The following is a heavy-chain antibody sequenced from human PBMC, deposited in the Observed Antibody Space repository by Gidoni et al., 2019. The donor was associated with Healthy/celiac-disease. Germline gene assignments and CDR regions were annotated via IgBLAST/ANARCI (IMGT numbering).Heavy chain of an antibody. Sequence: EVQLVESGGGMVKPGGSLRPSCAASGFTFSSYSMNWVRQAPGKGLEWVSSISSSSSYIYYADSVKGRCTISRDNAKNSLYLQMNSLRAEDTAVYYCASTGDYGAFDIWGQGTMVTVSS. D-gene: IGHD4-17*01. J-gene: IGHJ3*02. CDR1: GFTFSSYS. CDR3: ASTGDYGAFDI. CDR2: ISSSSSYI. V-gene: IGHV3-21*01.